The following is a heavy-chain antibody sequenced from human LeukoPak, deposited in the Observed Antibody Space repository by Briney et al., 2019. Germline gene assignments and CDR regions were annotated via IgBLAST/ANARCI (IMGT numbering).Heavy chain of an antibody. CDR1: GFTFNSYV. CDR2: ISSSGSTI. Sequence: GGTLRLSCEVSGFTFNSYVMSWVRRAPGKGVEWVSGISSSGSTIYYADSVKGRFTISRDNAKNSLYLQMNSLRAEDTAVYYCAELGITMIGGVWGKGTTVTISS. J-gene: IGHJ6*04. D-gene: IGHD3-10*02. V-gene: IGHV3-48*03. CDR3: AELGITMIGGV.